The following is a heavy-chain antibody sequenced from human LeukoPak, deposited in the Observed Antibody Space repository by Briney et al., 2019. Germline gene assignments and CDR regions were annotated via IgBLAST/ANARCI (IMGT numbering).Heavy chain of an antibody. D-gene: IGHD6-13*01. CDR2: MNPNSGNT. CDR3: ARTSAAAGAFDI. J-gene: IGHJ3*02. V-gene: IGHV1-8*01. Sequence: ASVKVSCKASGYTFTSYDINWVRQATGQGLEWMGWMNPNSGNTGYAQKLQGRVTMTRNTSISTAYMELSSLRSEDTAVYYCARTSAAAGAFDIWGQGTMVTVSS. CDR1: GYTFTSYD.